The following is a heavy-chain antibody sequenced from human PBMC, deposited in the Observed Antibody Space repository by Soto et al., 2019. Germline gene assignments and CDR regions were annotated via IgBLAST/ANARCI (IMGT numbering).Heavy chain of an antibody. V-gene: IGHV1-2*02. J-gene: IGHJ4*02. CDR3: ARDIVLMVWSVQWGLFDY. Sequence: SVKVSGKASGCTFTGYYMHWVRQAPGQGLEWMGWINPNSGGTNYAQKFQGRVTMTRYTSISTTYMGLSRLRSDDTAVYSCARDIVLMVWSVQWGLFDYWGQGTLVTVSS. CDR2: INPNSGGT. D-gene: IGHD2-8*01. CDR1: GCTFTGYY.